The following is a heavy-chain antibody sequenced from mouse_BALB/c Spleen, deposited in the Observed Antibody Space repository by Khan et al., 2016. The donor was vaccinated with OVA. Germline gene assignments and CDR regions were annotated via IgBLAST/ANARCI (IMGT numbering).Heavy chain of an antibody. CDR3: VRGYDFFVY. CDR1: GYSFTLYY. V-gene: IGHV1-18*01. D-gene: IGHD2-14*01. CDR2: VNPNNGGV. Sequence: VQLKQSGPDLVKPGSSVNISCKASGYSFTLYYMHWVKESHGKSLECIGRVNPNNGGVTYNQRFKGKAILTVDKSSTTAYMELRSLTSEDSAVYNCVRGYDFFVYWGQGTLVTVSA. J-gene: IGHJ3*01.